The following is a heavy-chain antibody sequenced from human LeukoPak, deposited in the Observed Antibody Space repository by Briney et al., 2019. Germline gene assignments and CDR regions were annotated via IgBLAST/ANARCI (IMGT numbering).Heavy chain of an antibody. CDR2: IKQDGSEK. CDR1: GFTFSSYW. D-gene: IGHD3-22*01. Sequence: GGSLRLSCAASGFTFSSYWMSWVRQAPGKGLEWVANIKQDGSEKYYVDSVKGRFTISRDNAKNSLYLQMNSLRAEDTAVYYCARGVYYYDSSGYYLVRAYDYWGQGTLVTVSS. CDR3: ARGVYYYDSSGYYLVRAYDY. V-gene: IGHV3-7*01. J-gene: IGHJ4*02.